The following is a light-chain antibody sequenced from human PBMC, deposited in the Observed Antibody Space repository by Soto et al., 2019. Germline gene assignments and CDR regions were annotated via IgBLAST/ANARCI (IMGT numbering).Light chain of an antibody. Sequence: QSVPTQPPSASGAPGQRVTISCSGSSSNIGRNAVNWYRQPPGTAPRLLIYTNDLRPSGVPDRFSAYRSGTSASLAISGLQSEDEANFYCATWDDSLDGPVFGGGTKLTVL. CDR3: ATWDDSLDGPV. CDR1: SSNIGRNA. V-gene: IGLV1-44*01. J-gene: IGLJ2*01. CDR2: TND.